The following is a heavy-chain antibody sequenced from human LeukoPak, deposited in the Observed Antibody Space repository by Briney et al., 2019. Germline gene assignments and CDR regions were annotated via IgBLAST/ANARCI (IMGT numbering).Heavy chain of an antibody. Sequence: SETLSLPCTVSGGSISSSSYYWGWIRQPPGKGLEWIGSIYYSGSTYYNPSLKSRVTISVDTSKNQFSLKLSSVTAADTAVYYCARGGYTSGLMDVWGRGTTVTISS. CDR3: ARGGYTSGLMDV. CDR1: GGSISSSSYY. V-gene: IGHV4-39*07. CDR2: IYYSGST. J-gene: IGHJ6*03. D-gene: IGHD2-15*01.